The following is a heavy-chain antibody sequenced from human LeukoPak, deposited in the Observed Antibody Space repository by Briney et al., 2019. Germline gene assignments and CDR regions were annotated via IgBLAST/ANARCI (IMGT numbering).Heavy chain of an antibody. CDR2: IYHSGST. D-gene: IGHD6-6*01. CDR3: AISVPSAPIYYYYMDV. V-gene: IGHV4-38-2*01. Sequence: SETLSLTCAVSGYSISSGYYWGWTRQPPGKGLEWIGSIYHSGSTYYNPSLKSRVTISVDTSKNQFSLKLSSVTAADTAVYYCAISVPSAPIYYYYMDVWGKGTTGTVSS. CDR1: GYSISSGYY. J-gene: IGHJ6*03.